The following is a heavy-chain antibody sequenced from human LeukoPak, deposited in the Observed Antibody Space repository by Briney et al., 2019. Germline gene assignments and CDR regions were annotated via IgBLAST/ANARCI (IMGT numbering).Heavy chain of an antibody. Sequence: SETLSLTCIVSGGSLNSPNYYWGWIRQPPGKGLEWIGTIYYTGTTYYNPSLKSRLTISVDTSKNQFSLKLSSVTAADTAVYYCARAETINTNFDYWGQETLLTVSS. V-gene: IGHV4-39*07. D-gene: IGHD3-9*01. CDR1: GGSLNSPNYY. J-gene: IGHJ4*02. CDR3: ARAETINTNFDY. CDR2: IYYTGTT.